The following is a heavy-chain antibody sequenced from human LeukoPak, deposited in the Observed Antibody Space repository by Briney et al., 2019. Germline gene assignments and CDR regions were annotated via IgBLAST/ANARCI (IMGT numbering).Heavy chain of an antibody. CDR2: IRSKTDGGTT. J-gene: IGHJ4*02. Sequence: GGSLRLSCAASGFTFSSAWMNWVRQAPGKGLESVARIRSKTDGGTTDYAAPVKGRFTISRDDSKNTLYLQMNSLKSEDTAVYYCTRTYHTYYFDYWGPGTLVTVSS. D-gene: IGHD1-14*01. V-gene: IGHV3-15*01. CDR1: GFTFSSAW. CDR3: TRTYHTYYFDY.